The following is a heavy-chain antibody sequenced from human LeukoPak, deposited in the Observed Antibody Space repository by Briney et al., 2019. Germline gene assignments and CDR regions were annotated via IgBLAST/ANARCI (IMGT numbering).Heavy chain of an antibody. CDR2: IFSGGST. Sequence: PGGSLRLSCAASGFTVSSNYMSWVRQAPGKGLEWVSIIFSGGSTFYGDSVKGRFSMSRDISKNTVYLQMNSLRAEDTAVYYCARDNYDSSGYPSFDYWGQGTLVTVSS. CDR1: GFTVSSNY. D-gene: IGHD3-22*01. CDR3: ARDNYDSSGYPSFDY. J-gene: IGHJ4*02. V-gene: IGHV3-66*01.